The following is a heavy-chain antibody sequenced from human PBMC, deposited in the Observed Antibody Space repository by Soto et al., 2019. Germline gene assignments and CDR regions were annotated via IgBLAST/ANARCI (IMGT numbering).Heavy chain of an antibody. V-gene: IGHV5-51*01. CDR1: GYSFTSYW. D-gene: IGHD3-10*01. CDR3: ARRRYYGSGSYLSEDYYYYYGMDV. Sequence: RGESLKISCKGSGYSFTSYWIGWVRQMPGKGLEWMGIIYPGDSDTRYSPSFQGQVTISADKSISTAYLQWSSLKASDTAMYYCARRRYYGSGSYLSEDYYYYYGMDVWGQGTTVTVSS. J-gene: IGHJ6*02. CDR2: IYPGDSDT.